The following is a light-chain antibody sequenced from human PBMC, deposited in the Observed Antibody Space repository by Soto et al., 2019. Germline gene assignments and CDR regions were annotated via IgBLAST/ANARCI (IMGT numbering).Light chain of an antibody. CDR2: EVS. J-gene: IGLJ1*01. Sequence: QSALAQPASVSGSPGQSITISCTGTSSDVGGYNYASWYQQHPGKAPKLMIYEVSNRPSGVSNRFSGSKSGNTASLTISGLQAEDEADYYCSSYTSSSTYVFGTGTKVTLL. CDR3: SSYTSSSTYV. V-gene: IGLV2-14*01. CDR1: SSDVGGYNY.